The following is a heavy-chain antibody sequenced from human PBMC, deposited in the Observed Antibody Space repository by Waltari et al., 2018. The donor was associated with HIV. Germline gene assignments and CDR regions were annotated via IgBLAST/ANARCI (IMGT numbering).Heavy chain of an antibody. CDR3: ARCETVVTPFINKYLGLDV. V-gene: IGHV3-48*03. Sequence: EVQLVESCGKLVQRGRTLSLCCLASGFPFDSHRIQRVGQGPGKGLEWVAYISATGTTIFYANSVKGRFTVSRDNVENSLYLDMSSLRAEDTGDCYCARCETVVTPFINKYLGLDVWGPGTTVTVSS. J-gene: IGHJ6*02. CDR2: ISATGTTI. CDR1: GFPFDSHR. D-gene: IGHD2-15*01.